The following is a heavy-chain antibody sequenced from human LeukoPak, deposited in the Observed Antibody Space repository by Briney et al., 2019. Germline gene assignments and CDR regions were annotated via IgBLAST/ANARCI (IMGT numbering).Heavy chain of an antibody. D-gene: IGHD5-18*01. CDR3: ARVTHTELSTWFDP. Sequence: GGSLRLSCAASGFTFDNYGINWVRQAPGKGLEWVSRIHWNGGRTGYADSVKGRFTISRDNAKNSLYLQMNSLRVEDTAVYYCARVTHTELSTWFDPWGQGTLVTVSS. CDR1: GFTFDNYG. J-gene: IGHJ5*02. CDR2: IHWNGGRT. V-gene: IGHV3-20*04.